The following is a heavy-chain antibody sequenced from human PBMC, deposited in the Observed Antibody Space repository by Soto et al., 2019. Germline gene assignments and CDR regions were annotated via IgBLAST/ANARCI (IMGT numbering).Heavy chain of an antibody. D-gene: IGHD4-17*01. CDR3: ARXXPDXXXXXXXDAFDL. CDR2: ISTSGST. V-gene: IGHV4-31*03. J-gene: IGHJ3*01. Sequence: QVQLQESGPGLVKPSQTLSLTCSVSGGSVTSGDYYWSWVRHPPGKGLEWIGYISTSGSTYFNPSLKSRLTISVDTSKYQFSLRLSSVTAADTAVYYCARXXPDXXXXXXXDAFDLWGRGTMVSVSS. CDR1: GGSVTSGDYY.